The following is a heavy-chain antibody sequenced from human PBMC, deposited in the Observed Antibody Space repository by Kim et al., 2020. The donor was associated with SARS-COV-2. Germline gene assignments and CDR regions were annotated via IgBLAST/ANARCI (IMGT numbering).Heavy chain of an antibody. D-gene: IGHD6-19*01. V-gene: IGHV4-39*01. CDR2: IYYIGST. CDR3: ARHLHFLYGSSGWYESDY. CDR1: GGSISSSSYY. J-gene: IGHJ4*02. Sequence: SETLSLTCTVSGGSISSSSYYWGWIRQPPGKGLEWIGSIYYIGSTYYNPSLKSRVTISVDTPKNQFSLKLSSVTAADTAVYYCARHLHFLYGSSGWYESDYWGQGTLVTVSS.